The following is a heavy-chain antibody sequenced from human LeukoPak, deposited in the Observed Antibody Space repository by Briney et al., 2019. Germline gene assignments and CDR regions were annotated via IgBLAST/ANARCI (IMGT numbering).Heavy chain of an antibody. CDR3: ARGERATVTSFDY. J-gene: IGHJ4*02. D-gene: IGHD4-17*01. CDR1: GFTFSSYA. Sequence: GGSLRLSCAASGFTFSSYAMHWVRQAPGKGLEWVAVISYDGSNKYYADSVKGRFTISRDNSKNTLYLQMNSLRAEDTAVYYCARGERATVTSFDYWGQGTLVTVSS. CDR2: ISYDGSNK. V-gene: IGHV3-30-3*01.